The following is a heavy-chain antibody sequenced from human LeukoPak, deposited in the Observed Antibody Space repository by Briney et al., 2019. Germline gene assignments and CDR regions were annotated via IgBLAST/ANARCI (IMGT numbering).Heavy chain of an antibody. Sequence: ASVKVSCKASGYTFTSYGISWVRQAPGQGLEWMGWISAYNGNTNYAQKLQGRVTMTTDTSTSTAYMELRSLRSDDTAVYYCAKHSSSSFLSGFDYWGQGTLVTVSS. V-gene: IGHV1-18*01. J-gene: IGHJ4*02. CDR2: ISAYNGNT. CDR3: AKHSSSSFLSGFDY. CDR1: GYTFTSYG. D-gene: IGHD6-6*01.